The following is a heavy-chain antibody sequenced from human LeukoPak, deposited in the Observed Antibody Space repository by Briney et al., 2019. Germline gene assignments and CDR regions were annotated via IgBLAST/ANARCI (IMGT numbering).Heavy chain of an antibody. J-gene: IGHJ4*02. V-gene: IGHV1-2*02. CDR2: INPNSGGT. CDR1: GYTFTSYY. D-gene: IGHD3-16*02. CDR3: ARGSMITFGGVIVIRYFDY. Sequence: ASVKVSCKASGYTFTSYYMHWVRQAPGQGLEWMGWINPNSGGTNYAQKFQGRVTMTRGTSISTAYMELSRLRSDDTAVYYCARGSMITFGGVIVIRYFDYWGQGTLVTVSS.